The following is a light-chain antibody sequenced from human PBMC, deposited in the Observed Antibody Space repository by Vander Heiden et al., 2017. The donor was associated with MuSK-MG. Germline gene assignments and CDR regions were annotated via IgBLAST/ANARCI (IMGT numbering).Light chain of an antibody. J-gene: IGLJ1*01. CDR1: SSDVGGYNY. CDR3: SSYAGSKNFYV. Sequence: QSALPQPPSASGSPGQSVTISCTGTSSDVGGYNYVPWYQQHPGKAPKLMIYEVSKRPSGVPDRFSGSKSGNTASLTVSGLQAEDEADYYCSSYAGSKNFYVFGTGTKVAVL. V-gene: IGLV2-8*01. CDR2: EVS.